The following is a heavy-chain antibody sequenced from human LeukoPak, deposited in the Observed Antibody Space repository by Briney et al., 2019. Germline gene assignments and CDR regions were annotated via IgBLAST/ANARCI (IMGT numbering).Heavy chain of an antibody. CDR2: IYHSGST. J-gene: IGHJ4*02. V-gene: IGHV4-39*07. CDR3: ARDNYYGSGSPEFDY. CDR1: GDSISSSNYY. D-gene: IGHD3-10*01. Sequence: MTSETLSLTCIVSGDSISSSNYYWGWIRQPPGKGLEWIGSIYHSGSTYYNPSLKSRVTISVDTSKNQFSLKLSSVTAADTAVYYCARDNYYGSGSPEFDYWGQGTLVTVSS.